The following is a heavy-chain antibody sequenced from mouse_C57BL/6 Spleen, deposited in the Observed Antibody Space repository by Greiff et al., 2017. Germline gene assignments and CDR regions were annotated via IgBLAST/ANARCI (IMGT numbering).Heavy chain of an antibody. CDR1: GYTFTSYW. CDR3: ARYFTTVVEGHWYFDV. J-gene: IGHJ1*03. V-gene: IGHV1-72*01. D-gene: IGHD1-1*01. Sequence: VQLQQPGAELVKPGASVKLSCKASGYTFTSYWMHWVKQRPGRGLEWIGRIDPNSGGTKYNEKFKSKATLTVDKPSSTAYMQLISLTSEDSAVYYCARYFTTVVEGHWYFDVWGTGTTVTVSS. CDR2: IDPNSGGT.